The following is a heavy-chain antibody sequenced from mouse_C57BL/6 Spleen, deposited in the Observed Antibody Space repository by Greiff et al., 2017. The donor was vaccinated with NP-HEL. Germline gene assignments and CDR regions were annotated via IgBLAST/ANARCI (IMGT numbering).Heavy chain of an antibody. CDR1: GYTFTSYW. CDR2: IYPSDSET. Sequence: QVQLQQPGAELVRPGSSVKLSCKASGYTFTSYWMDWVKQRPGQGLEWIGNIYPSDSETHYNQKFKDKATLTVDKSSSTAYMQLSSLTSEDSAVYYCAREAENYYAMDYWGQGTSVTVSS. CDR3: AREAENYYAMDY. J-gene: IGHJ4*01. V-gene: IGHV1-61*01.